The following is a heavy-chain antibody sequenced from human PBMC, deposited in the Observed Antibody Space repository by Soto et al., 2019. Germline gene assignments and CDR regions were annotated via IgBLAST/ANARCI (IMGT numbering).Heavy chain of an antibody. D-gene: IGHD6-19*01. CDR2: ISSSSSAL. CDR3: ARVRSSGWYFDY. J-gene: IGHJ4*02. V-gene: IGHV3-48*02. CDR1: GFTFSTYS. Sequence: LRVSCAASGFTFSTYSMNWVRQAPGKGLEWVSYISSSSSALYYADSVKGRFTISRDNARNSLYLQMNSLRDEDTAVYYCARVRSSGWYFDYWGQGTLVTVSS.